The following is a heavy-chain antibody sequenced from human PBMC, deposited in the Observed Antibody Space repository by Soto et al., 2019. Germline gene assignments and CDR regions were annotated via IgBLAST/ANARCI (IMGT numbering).Heavy chain of an antibody. Sequence: QVQLVESGGGVVQPGRSLRLSCAASGFTFSSYAMHWVRQAPGKGLEWVAVISYDGSNKYYDDSVKGRFTISRDNSKNTLDLQMNSLRAEDTAVYYCARVKSSWSYHDIDYWGQGTLVTVSS. CDR1: GFTFSSYA. CDR2: ISYDGSNK. J-gene: IGHJ4*02. CDR3: ARVKSSWSYHDIDY. D-gene: IGHD1-26*01. V-gene: IGHV3-30-3*01.